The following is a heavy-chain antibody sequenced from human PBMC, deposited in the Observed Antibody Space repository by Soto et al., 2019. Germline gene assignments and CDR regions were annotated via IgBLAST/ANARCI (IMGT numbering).Heavy chain of an antibody. Sequence: EVQLLDSGGGLVQPGGSLRLSCAASGFTFSSYVMSWVRQAPGKGLEWVSAISGSGGSTYYTDSVKGRFTISRDNSKNSLYLQMNSLRAEDTAVYYCAKGSSGWYERFDYWGQGTLVTVSS. CDR2: ISGSGGST. V-gene: IGHV3-23*01. CDR3: AKGSSGWYERFDY. J-gene: IGHJ4*02. CDR1: GFTFSSYV. D-gene: IGHD6-19*01.